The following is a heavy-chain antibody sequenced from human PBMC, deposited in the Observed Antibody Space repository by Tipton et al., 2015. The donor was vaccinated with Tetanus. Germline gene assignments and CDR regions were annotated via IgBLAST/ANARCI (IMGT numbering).Heavy chain of an antibody. D-gene: IGHD3-22*01. Sequence: GSLRLSCAASGFTFTTAWMSWVRQAPGKGLEWVGRIKSKTYGGATDYAAPVKGRFTISRDGSINTLYLQMNSLKTEDTAVYYCTHTSYSDSRGKYWGQGTLVTVSS. J-gene: IGHJ4*02. CDR2: IKSKTYGGAT. V-gene: IGHV3-15*01. CDR1: GFTFTTAW. CDR3: THTSYSDSRGKY.